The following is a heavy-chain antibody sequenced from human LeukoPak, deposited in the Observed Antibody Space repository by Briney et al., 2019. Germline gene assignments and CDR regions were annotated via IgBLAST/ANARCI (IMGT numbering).Heavy chain of an antibody. V-gene: IGHV4-39*01. CDR2: IYYSGST. J-gene: IGHJ6*03. CDR3: ARHKDYYYSYMDV. Sequence: PSETLSLTCTVSCVSVSSGSYYWGWIRQPPGKGLEWIGNIYYSGSTYYNPSLTSRVTISVDTSKNQFSLKLSSVTAADTAVYYCARHKDYYYSYMDVWGKGTTVTISS. CDR1: CVSVSSGSYY.